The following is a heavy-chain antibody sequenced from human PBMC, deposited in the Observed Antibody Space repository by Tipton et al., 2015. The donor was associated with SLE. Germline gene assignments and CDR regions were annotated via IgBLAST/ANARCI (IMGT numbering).Heavy chain of an antibody. CDR1: GGSFSGYY. CDR3: ARSRRGYCSSTSCPLFDY. CDR2: INHSGST. V-gene: IGHV4-34*01. Sequence: TLSLTCAVYGGSFSGYYWSWIRQPPGKGLEWIGEINHSGSTNYNPSLKSRVTISVDTSKNQFSLKLSSVTAADTAVYYCARSRRGYCSSTSCPLFDYWGQGTLVTVSS. J-gene: IGHJ4*02. D-gene: IGHD2-2*01.